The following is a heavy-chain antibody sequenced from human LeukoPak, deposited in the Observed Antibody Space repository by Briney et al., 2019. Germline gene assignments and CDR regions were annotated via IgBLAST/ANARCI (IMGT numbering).Heavy chain of an antibody. CDR1: GFTFSSYE. V-gene: IGHV3-7*01. CDR2: INQGGTEK. CDR3: ARGIDI. J-gene: IGHJ3*02. Sequence: PGGSLRLSCAASGFTFSSYEMNWVRQAPGKGLEWVANINQGGTEKYYVDSVKGRFTISRDNAKNSLYLQMNSLRAEDTAIYYCARGIDIWGQGTMVTVSS.